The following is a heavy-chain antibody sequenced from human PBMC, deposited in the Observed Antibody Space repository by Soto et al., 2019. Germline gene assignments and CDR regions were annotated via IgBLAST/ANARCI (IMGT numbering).Heavy chain of an antibody. CDR1: GDSITGGNW. Sequence: QVQLQESGPGLVQPSGTLSLTCAVSGDSITGGNWWSWVRQPPGKGLEWIGEIHHSGATNYKPTLKSRVTISVDKSKNQFSLKLNSVTDADTAMFYCATQGFYRMGVWGRGTTVTVSS. J-gene: IGHJ6*02. CDR3: ATQGFYRMGV. CDR2: IHHSGAT. V-gene: IGHV4-4*02.